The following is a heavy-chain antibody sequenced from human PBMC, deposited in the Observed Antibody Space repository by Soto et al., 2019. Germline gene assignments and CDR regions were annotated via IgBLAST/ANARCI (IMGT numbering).Heavy chain of an antibody. Sequence: VGSLRLSCAASGFTFSSYAMSWVRQAPGKGLEWVSAISGSGGSTYYADSVKGRFTISRDNSKNTLYLQMNSLRAEDTAVYYCAKAGLPSSWLSNHHSNYFDYWGQGTLVTVSS. CDR3: AKAGLPSSWLSNHHSNYFDY. D-gene: IGHD6-13*01. V-gene: IGHV3-23*01. CDR1: GFTFSSYA. CDR2: ISGSGGST. J-gene: IGHJ4*02.